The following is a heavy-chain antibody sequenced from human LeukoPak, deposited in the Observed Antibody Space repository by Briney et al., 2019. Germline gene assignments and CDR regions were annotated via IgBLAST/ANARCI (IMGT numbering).Heavy chain of an antibody. J-gene: IGHJ4*02. Sequence: GRSLRLSCAASGFTFSSYGMHWVRQAPGKGLEWVAFISYDGSNKYYADSVKGRFTISRDNSKNTLYLQMNSLRAEDTAMYYCAKEAAYCGGDCYPGSDYWGQGTLVTVSS. CDR3: AKEAAYCGGDCYPGSDY. CDR1: GFTFSSYG. CDR2: ISYDGSNK. D-gene: IGHD2-21*02. V-gene: IGHV3-30*18.